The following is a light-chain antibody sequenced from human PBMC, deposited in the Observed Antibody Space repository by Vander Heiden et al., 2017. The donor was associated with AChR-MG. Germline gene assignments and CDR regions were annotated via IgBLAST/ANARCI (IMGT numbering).Light chain of an antibody. CDR3: AAWDDSLSGVV. CDR2: SNN. CDR1: SSNIGSNY. J-gene: IGLJ2*01. V-gene: IGLV1-47*02. Sequence: QSVLTQPPSASGTPGQRVTISCSGSSSNIGSNYVNWYQQVPGTAPRVLMYSNNQRPSGVPDRFSGSKSGTSASLAIRGLRSEDEADYYCAAWDDSLSGVVFGGGTKLTVL.